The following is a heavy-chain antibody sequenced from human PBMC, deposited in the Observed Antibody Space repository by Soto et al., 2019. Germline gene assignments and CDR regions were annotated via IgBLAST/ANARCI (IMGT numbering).Heavy chain of an antibody. Sequence: EVQLVESGGGLVQPGGSLRLSCAASGFTFSSYAMHWVRQAPGKGLEYVSAISSNGGSTYYANSVKGRFTISRDNSKNTLYLQMVILRAEDMAVYYCARQWLDSYYFDYWGQGTLVTVSS. CDR1: GFTFSSYA. J-gene: IGHJ4*02. D-gene: IGHD6-19*01. CDR3: ARQWLDSYYFDY. CDR2: ISSNGGST. V-gene: IGHV3-64*01.